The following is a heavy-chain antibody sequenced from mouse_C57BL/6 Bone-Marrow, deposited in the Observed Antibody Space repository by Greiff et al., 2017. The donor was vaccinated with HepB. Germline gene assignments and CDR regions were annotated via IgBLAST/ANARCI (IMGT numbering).Heavy chain of an antibody. Sequence: QVQLQQSGPELVKPGASVKISCKASGYSFTSYYIHWVKQRPGQGLEWIGWIYPGSGNTKYNEKFKGKATLTADTSSSTAYMQLSSLTSEDTAVYYCARLYDGSYYAMDYWGQGTSVTVSS. V-gene: IGHV1-66*01. J-gene: IGHJ4*01. CDR3: ARLYDGSYYAMDY. D-gene: IGHD2-3*01. CDR2: IYPGSGNT. CDR1: GYSFTSYY.